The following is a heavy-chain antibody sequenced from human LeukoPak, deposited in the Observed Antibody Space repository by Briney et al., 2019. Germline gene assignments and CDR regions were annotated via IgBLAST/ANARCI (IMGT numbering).Heavy chain of an antibody. CDR1: GYTFSDYY. D-gene: IGHD6-13*01. CDR2: INPDNGDT. J-gene: IGHJ5*02. CDR3: ARGPSSSSWYGHWFDP. V-gene: IGHV1-2*02. Sequence: ASVKVSCKASGYTFSDYYMHWVRQAPGQGLEWMGWINPDNGDTSYAQMFQGRITMTRDTSITTAYMDLSSLTSDDTAVYYCARGPSSSSWYGHWFDPWGQGTLVTVSS.